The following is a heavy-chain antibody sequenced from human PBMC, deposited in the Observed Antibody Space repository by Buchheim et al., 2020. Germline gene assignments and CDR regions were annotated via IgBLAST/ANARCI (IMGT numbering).Heavy chain of an antibody. V-gene: IGHV4-59*01. CDR3: SNSYSLYYFDY. CDR2: ISYSGST. CDR1: GDSINSYY. D-gene: IGHD2-21*02. Sequence: QVRLQESGPGLVKPSETLSLTCTVSGDSINSYYWSWIRQPPGKGLEWIGYISYSGSTHYDPSLKSRVTISEDRYKNQFSLKLSSVTAADTAVYYCSNSYSLYYFDYWDQGAL. J-gene: IGHJ4*02.